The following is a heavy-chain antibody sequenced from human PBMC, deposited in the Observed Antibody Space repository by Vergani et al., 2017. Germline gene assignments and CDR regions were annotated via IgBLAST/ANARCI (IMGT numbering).Heavy chain of an antibody. CDR3: ARDYASCVYYANDAFDI. J-gene: IGHJ3*02. D-gene: IGHD3-22*01. CDR1: GGSISSGTYY. V-gene: IGHV4-61*02. Sequence: QVQLQESGPGLVKPSQTLSLTCTVSGGSISSGTYYWTWIRQPAGKGLEWIGRVYTGGSANYNPSFKSRVTIALDTSRNQFSLNLNSVTAADTAVYYCARDYASCVYYANDAFDIWGRGTKVTVSS. CDR2: VYTGGSA.